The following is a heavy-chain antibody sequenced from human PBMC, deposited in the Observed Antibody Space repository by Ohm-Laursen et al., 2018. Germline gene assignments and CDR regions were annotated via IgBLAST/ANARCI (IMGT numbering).Heavy chain of an antibody. CDR3: AKDSYDSSGYCFDY. D-gene: IGHD3-22*01. J-gene: IGHJ4*02. CDR1: GFTFSDYG. Sequence: SLRLSCAASGFTFSDYGMHWVRQAPGKGLEWVSGISWNSGSIGYADSVKGRFTISRDNSKNTLYLQMNSLRAEDTAVYYCAKDSYDSSGYCFDYWGQGTLVTVSS. V-gene: IGHV3-9*01. CDR2: ISWNSGSI.